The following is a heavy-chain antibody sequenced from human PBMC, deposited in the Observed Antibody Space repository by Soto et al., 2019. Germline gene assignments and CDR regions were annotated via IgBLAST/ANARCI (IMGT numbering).Heavy chain of an antibody. V-gene: IGHV3-23*01. D-gene: IGHD2-8*01. Sequence: GGSLRLSCAASGFTFSSYAMNWVRQAPGKGLEWVSGISGGGGTTYYADSVKGRFTISRDNSKNTLYLQMNSLRAEDTAVYYCAKRGFCPNGVCYNYYYSYGMDVWGQGTTVTVSS. CDR3: AKRGFCPNGVCYNYYYSYGMDV. CDR2: ISGGGGTT. J-gene: IGHJ6*02. CDR1: GFTFSSYA.